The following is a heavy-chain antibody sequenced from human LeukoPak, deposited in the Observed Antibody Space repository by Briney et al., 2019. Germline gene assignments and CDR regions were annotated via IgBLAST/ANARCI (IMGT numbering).Heavy chain of an antibody. CDR2: ISGSGGRT. J-gene: IGHJ4*02. CDR1: GITLSNYG. D-gene: IGHD3-22*01. CDR3: AKRGVVIRVILVGFHKEAYYFDS. V-gene: IGHV3-23*01. Sequence: GGALRLSCAVSGITLSNYGMSWVRQAPGKGLEWVAGISGSGGRTNYADAVKGRFTISRDNAKNTLFLQMNSLRVEDTAVYFCAKRGVVIRVILVGFHKEAYYFDSWGQGALVTVSS.